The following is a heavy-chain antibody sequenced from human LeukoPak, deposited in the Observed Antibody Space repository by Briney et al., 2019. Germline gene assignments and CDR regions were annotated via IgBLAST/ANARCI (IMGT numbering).Heavy chain of an antibody. CDR1: GYTFTNCY. J-gene: IGHJ4*02. D-gene: IGHD6-13*01. Sequence: ASVKVSFKASGYTFTNCYMHWVRQAPGQGLEWMGIINPSGGSTSYAQKFQGRVTMTRDTSTSTVYMELSSLRSEDTAVYYCASSLAAAGYYFDYWGRGTLVTVSS. CDR2: INPSGGST. CDR3: ASSLAAAGYYFDY. V-gene: IGHV1-46*01.